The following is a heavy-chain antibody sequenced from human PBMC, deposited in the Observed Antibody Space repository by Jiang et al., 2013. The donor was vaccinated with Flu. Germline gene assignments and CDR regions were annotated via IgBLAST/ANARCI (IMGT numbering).Heavy chain of an antibody. CDR2: VNTNTGNP. CDR1: GYTFSTYG. V-gene: IGHV7-4-1*02. CDR3: ARGNDNDGSGSSDY. Sequence: QSGSELRGPGASVKVSCKASGYTFSTYGMNWVRQAPGQGLEWMGWVNTNTGNPTYAQGFTGRFVFSLDTSVSTAYLQISSLKAEDTAVYYCARGNDNDGSGSSDYWGQGTLVTVSS. D-gene: IGHD3-10*01. J-gene: IGHJ4*02.